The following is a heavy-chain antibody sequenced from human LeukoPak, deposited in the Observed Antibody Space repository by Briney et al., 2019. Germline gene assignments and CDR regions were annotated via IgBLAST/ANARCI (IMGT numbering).Heavy chain of an antibody. CDR1: RFTFDDYG. Sequence: PGGSLRLSCAASRFTFDDYGMNWVRQAPGKGLEWVSGINWNGGSTGYADSVKGRFTISRDNAKNSLYLQMNSLRAEDTALYYCARVYELREEDYYYYYMDVWGKGTTVTVFS. D-gene: IGHD5/OR15-5a*01. V-gene: IGHV3-20*04. J-gene: IGHJ6*03. CDR2: INWNGGST. CDR3: ARVYELREEDYYYYYMDV.